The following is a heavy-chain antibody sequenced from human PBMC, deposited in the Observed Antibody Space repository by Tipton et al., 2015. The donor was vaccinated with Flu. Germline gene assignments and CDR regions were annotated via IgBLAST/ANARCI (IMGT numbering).Heavy chain of an antibody. Sequence: SLRLSFAASGFTFGSYGMHWVRQAPGKGLEWVAAMWYDGSHEHYAESVKGRFTISRDNSKNTLYLQMNSLRADDTAIYYCAREYSYGSDYWGQGTLVTVSS. V-gene: IGHV3-33*01. D-gene: IGHD3-16*01. CDR3: AREYSYGSDY. CDR1: GFTFGSYG. J-gene: IGHJ4*02. CDR2: MWYDGSHE.